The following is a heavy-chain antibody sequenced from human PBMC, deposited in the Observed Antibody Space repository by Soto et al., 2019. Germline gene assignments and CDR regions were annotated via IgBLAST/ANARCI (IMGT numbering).Heavy chain of an antibody. CDR1: GGSISNSNW. J-gene: IGHJ6*02. CDR2: IYHSGST. V-gene: IGHV4-4*02. D-gene: IGHD3-16*01. CDR3: ARDRRAYAHYGMDV. Sequence: SETLSLPCAVSGGSISNSNWCSCVRQPPGKGLEWIGEIYHSGSTNYNPSLKSRVTISVDKSKNQFSLKLSSVTAADTAVYYCARDRRAYAHYGMDVWGQGTTVTVSS.